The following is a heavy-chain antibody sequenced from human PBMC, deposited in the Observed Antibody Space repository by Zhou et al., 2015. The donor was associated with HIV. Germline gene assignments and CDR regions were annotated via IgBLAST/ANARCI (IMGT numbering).Heavy chain of an antibody. D-gene: IGHD6-19*01. V-gene: IGHV1-18*01. J-gene: IGHJ5*02. CDR3: ARVVSGPSVAGQS. CDR1: GGTFSSYA. Sequence: QVQLVQSGAEVKKPGSSVKVSCKASGGTFSSYAISWVRQAPGQGLEWMGWISGYNGNTYYAQKLQGRVTMTTDTSTSTAYMELRSLRSDDTAMYYCARVVSGPSVAGQSWGQGTLVTVSS. CDR2: ISGYNGNT.